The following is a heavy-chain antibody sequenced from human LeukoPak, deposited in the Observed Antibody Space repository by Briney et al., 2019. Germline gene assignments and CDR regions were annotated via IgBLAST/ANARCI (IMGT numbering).Heavy chain of an antibody. V-gene: IGHV3-21*01. J-gene: IGHJ5*02. CDR1: GFTFSSYS. CDR2: ISSSSSYI. D-gene: IGHD1-14*01. Sequence: GGSLRLSCAASGFTFSSYSMNWVRQAPGKGLEWVSSISSSSSYIYYADSVKGRFTISRDNAKSSLYLQMNSLRAEDTAVYYCAGNLGKTVNWFDPWGQGTLVTVSS. CDR3: AGNLGKTVNWFDP.